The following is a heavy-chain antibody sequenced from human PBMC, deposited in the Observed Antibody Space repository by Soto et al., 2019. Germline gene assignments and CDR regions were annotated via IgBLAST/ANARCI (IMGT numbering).Heavy chain of an antibody. D-gene: IGHD6-19*01. CDR2: IWYDGSNK. V-gene: IGHV3-33*01. CDR1: AFSFSSYG. J-gene: IGHJ6*02. CDR3: ARALERAVASTYGMDV. Sequence: GSLRLSCAASAFSFSSYGMHGVRQAPGKGLEWVAGIWYDGSNKYYADSVKGRFTISRDNSKSTLYLQLKSLRAEDTAVYYCARALERAVASTYGMDVWGQGTTVTVSS.